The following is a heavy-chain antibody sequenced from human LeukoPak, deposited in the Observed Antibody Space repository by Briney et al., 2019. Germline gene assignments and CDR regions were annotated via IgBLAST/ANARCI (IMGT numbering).Heavy chain of an antibody. V-gene: IGHV3-21*06. D-gene: IGHD5-18*01. J-gene: IGHJ4*02. CDR1: GFTFSSYS. CDR3: ARERDTSMVALDS. Sequence: PGGSLRLSCAASGFTFSSYSLNWVRQAPGKGLEWVSCITSNIYTYYADSVRGRFTVSRDNSQNSVYLVMNSLRAEDTAVYYCARERDTSMVALDSWGQGTLVTVSS. CDR2: ITSNIYT.